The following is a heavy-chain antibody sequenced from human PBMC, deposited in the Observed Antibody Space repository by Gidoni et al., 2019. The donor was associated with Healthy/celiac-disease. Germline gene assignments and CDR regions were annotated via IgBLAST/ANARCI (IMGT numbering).Heavy chain of an antibody. Sequence: EVQLLESGGGLVQPGGSLRLSCAASGFSFSSYAMSWVRQAPGKGLGWVSAISGSGGSTYYADSVKGRFTISRDNSKNTLYLQMNSLRAEDTAVYYCAKGSYDYYDSSGYYTLLDYWGQGTLVTVSS. V-gene: IGHV3-23*01. CDR3: AKGSYDYYDSSGYYTLLDY. CDR1: GFSFSSYA. J-gene: IGHJ4*02. CDR2: ISGSGGST. D-gene: IGHD3-22*01.